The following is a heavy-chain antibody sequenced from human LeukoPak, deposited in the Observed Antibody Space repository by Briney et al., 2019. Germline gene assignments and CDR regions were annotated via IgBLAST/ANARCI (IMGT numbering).Heavy chain of an antibody. D-gene: IGHD2-21*01. V-gene: IGHV3-11*01. Sequence: PRGSLRHSGAASGFKFSYYYMSCIRQAPGKGLEWVSYIDTTGYSIYYANSVKGRFTISRDNARNSVYLQMNSLRADDTAVYYCARGHSGLDYWGQGHLVTVSS. CDR3: ARGHSGLDY. CDR1: GFKFSYYY. J-gene: IGHJ4*02. CDR2: IDTTGYSI.